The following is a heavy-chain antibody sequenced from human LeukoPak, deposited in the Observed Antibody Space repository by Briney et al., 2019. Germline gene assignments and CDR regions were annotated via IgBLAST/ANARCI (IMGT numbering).Heavy chain of an antibody. Sequence: GGSLRLSCAASGFTFSSYSMNWVRQAPGKGLEWVSSISSSSSYIYYADSVKGRFTISRDNAKNSLYLQMNSLRAEDTAVYYCARGGNCWQNAFDIWGQGTVVPVSS. CDR3: ARGGNCWQNAFDI. D-gene: IGHD2-2*03. V-gene: IGHV3-21*01. CDR2: ISSSSSYI. CDR1: GFTFSSYS. J-gene: IGHJ3*02.